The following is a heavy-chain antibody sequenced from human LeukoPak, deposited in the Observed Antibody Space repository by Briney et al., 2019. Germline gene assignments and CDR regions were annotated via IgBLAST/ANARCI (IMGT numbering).Heavy chain of an antibody. D-gene: IGHD3-16*01. J-gene: IGHJ6*03. CDR1: GGSLSGYY. CDR2: INHSGST. Sequence: SETLSLTCAVYGGSLSGYYWSWIRQPPGKGLEWIGEINHSGSTNYNPSLKSRVTISVDTSKNQFSLKLSSVTAADTAVYYCARRAGFAGNYYYYMDVWGKGTTVTVSS. V-gene: IGHV4-34*01. CDR3: ARRAGFAGNYYYYMDV.